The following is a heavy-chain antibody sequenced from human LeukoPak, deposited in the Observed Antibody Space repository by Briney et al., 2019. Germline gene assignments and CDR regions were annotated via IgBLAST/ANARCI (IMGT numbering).Heavy chain of an antibody. CDR1: GGSISSYY. J-gene: IGHJ4*02. V-gene: IGHV4-59*12. D-gene: IGHD5-24*01. CDR2: IYYSGST. CDR3: ARDSEMATIN. Sequence: PSETLSLTCTVSGGSISSYYWSWIRQPAGKGLEWIGYIYYSGSTNYNPSLKSRVTISVDTSKNQFSLKLSSVTAADTAVYYCARDSEMATINWGQGTLVTVSS.